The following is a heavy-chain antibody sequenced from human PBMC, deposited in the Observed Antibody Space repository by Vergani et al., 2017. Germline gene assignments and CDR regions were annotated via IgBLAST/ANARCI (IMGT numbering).Heavy chain of an antibody. CDR3: ARVADYYYYMDV. V-gene: IGHV4-61*02. CDR2: IYTSGST. Sequence: QVQLQESGPGLVKPSQTLSLTCTVSGGSISSGSYYWSWIRQPAGKGLEWIGRIYTSGSTNYNPSLKSRVTISVDTSKNQFSLKLSSVTAADTAVYYCARVADYYYYMDVWGKGTTVTVSS. J-gene: IGHJ6*03. CDR1: GGSISSGSYY.